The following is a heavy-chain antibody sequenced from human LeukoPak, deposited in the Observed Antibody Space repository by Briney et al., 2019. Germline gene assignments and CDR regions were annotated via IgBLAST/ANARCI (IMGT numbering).Heavy chain of an antibody. CDR1: GGSISSSSYY. D-gene: IGHD6-13*01. V-gene: IGHV4-39*01. Sequence: SETLSLTCTVSGGSISSSSYYWGWIRQPPGKGLEWIASIYYSGITFYNPPLKSRVTVSVDTSKNQFSLKLYSVTAADTAVYYCARHSYTSTWSPFDFWGQGTLVTVSS. CDR2: IYYSGIT. J-gene: IGHJ4*02. CDR3: ARHSYTSTWSPFDF.